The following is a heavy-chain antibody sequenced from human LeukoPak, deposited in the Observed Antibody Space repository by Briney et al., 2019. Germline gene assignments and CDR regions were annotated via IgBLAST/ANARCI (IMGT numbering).Heavy chain of an antibody. J-gene: IGHJ4*02. CDR2: IIPIFGTA. CDR1: GGTFSSYA. Sequence: ASVKVSCKASGGTFSSYAISWVRQAPGQGLEWMGGIIPIFGTANYAQKFQGRVTITADESKSTAYMELSSLSSEDTAVYYCARGGGYDYGDYVFDYWGQGTLVTASS. V-gene: IGHV1-69*13. CDR3: ARGGGYDYGDYVFDY. D-gene: IGHD4-17*01.